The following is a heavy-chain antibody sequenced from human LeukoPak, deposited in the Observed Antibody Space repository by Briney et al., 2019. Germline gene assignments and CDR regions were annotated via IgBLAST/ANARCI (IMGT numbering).Heavy chain of an antibody. CDR3: ARAPRGVVVPAAMNWFDP. J-gene: IGHJ5*02. CDR1: GDSISTYY. D-gene: IGHD2-2*01. Sequence: SETLSLTCSISGDSISTYYWSWIRQTPGKGLEWIGYIYYSGDTNYNPSLKSRVTISVDTSKNQFSLKLISVTAADTAVYYCARAPRGVVVPAAMNWFDPWGQGALVTVSS. V-gene: IGHV4-59*12. CDR2: IYYSGDT.